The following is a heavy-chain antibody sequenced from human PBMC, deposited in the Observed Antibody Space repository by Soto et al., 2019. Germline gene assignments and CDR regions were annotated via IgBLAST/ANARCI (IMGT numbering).Heavy chain of an antibody. CDR2: IYHSGST. CDR3: ARVLSEWELPNGNWFDP. CDR1: GYSISSGYY. D-gene: IGHD1-26*01. V-gene: IGHV4-38-2*01. Sequence: ASETLSLTCAVSGYSISSGYYWGWIRQPPGKGLEWIGSIYHSGSTYYNPSLKSRVTISVDTSKNQFSLKLSSVTAADTAVYYCARVLSEWELPNGNWFDPWGQGTLVTVSS. J-gene: IGHJ5*02.